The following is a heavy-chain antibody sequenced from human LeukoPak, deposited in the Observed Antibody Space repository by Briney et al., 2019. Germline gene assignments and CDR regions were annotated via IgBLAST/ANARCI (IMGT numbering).Heavy chain of an antibody. V-gene: IGHV1-46*01. CDR1: GYTFTSYY. J-gene: IGHJ4*02. CDR2: SNPSGGST. D-gene: IGHD1-26*01. Sequence: ASVKVSCKASGYTFTSYYMHWVRQAPGQGLEWMGRSNPSGGSTRYAQKFQGRVTMTRDTSTSTAYMELSSLRSEDTAVYYCARAVVGAIEYYFDYWGQGTLVTVSS. CDR3: ARAVVGAIEYYFDY.